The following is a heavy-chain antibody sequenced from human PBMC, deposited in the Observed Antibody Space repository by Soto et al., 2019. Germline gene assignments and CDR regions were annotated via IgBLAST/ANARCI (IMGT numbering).Heavy chain of an antibody. D-gene: IGHD6-6*01. CDR3: ARDLRISGRPKRGGY. CDR1: GYTFTGYY. CDR2: INPNGGGT. Sequence: QVQLVQSGAEVKKPGASVKVSCTASGYTFTGYYMHWVRQAPGQGLEWMGGINPNGGGTNYAQKFQGKVTMTRDTSISAAYMERSGLRSDDTAVYYWARDLRISGRPKRGGYWGQGNLVTVCS. J-gene: IGHJ4*02. V-gene: IGHV1-2*02.